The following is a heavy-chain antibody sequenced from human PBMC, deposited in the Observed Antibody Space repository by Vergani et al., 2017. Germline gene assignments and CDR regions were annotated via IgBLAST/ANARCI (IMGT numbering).Heavy chain of an antibody. CDR2: VNFVTGAA. D-gene: IGHD2-15*01. Sequence: QVQLVQSGAAVKKPGASAKVSCTASGYIFKNYYMHWLRLAPGQGFQWMGCVNFVTGAATSPQKFEGRITMTRDTSTATFYMDLSSLKYEDTAIYYCARSIGYCTSGSCRPYYFDLWGQGTLVTVSS. J-gene: IGHJ4*02. CDR1: GYIFKNYY. CDR3: ARSIGYCTSGSCRPYYFDL. V-gene: IGHV1-46*02.